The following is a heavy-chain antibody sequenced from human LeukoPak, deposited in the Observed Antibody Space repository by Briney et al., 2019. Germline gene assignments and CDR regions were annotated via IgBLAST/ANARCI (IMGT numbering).Heavy chain of an antibody. CDR2: IYYSGST. CDR3: ARHRAADPSDAFDI. V-gene: IGHV4-39*01. D-gene: IGHD6-13*01. J-gene: IGHJ3*02. CDR1: GGSISSSSYY. Sequence: SETLSLTCTVSGGSISSSSYYWAWIRQPPGKGLESVGIIYYSGSTHYNPSLESRVTISVDTSNNQFSLRLTSVTAADTAVYYCARHRAADPSDAFDIWGQGTMVTVS.